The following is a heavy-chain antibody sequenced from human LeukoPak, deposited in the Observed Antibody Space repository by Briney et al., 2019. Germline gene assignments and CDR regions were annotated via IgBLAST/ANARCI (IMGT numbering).Heavy chain of an antibody. J-gene: IGHJ4*02. D-gene: IGHD3-22*01. V-gene: IGHV4-39*07. CDR1: GGSISSSSYY. CDR3: ARAPMIANEIDY. Sequence: SETLSLTCTVSGGSISSSSYYWGWIRQPPGKGLEWIGSIYYSGSTYYNPSLKSRVTISLDTSKNQFSLKLSSVTAADTAVYYCARAPMIANEIDYWGQGTLVTVSS. CDR2: IYYSGST.